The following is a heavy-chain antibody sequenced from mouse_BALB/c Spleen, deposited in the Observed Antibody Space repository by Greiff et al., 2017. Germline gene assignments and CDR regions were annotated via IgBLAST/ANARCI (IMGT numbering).Heavy chain of an antibody. CDR2: IDPSDSYT. CDR3: ARYDGVRYYAMDY. J-gene: IGHJ4*01. V-gene: IGHV1-69*02. CDR1: GYTFTSYW. D-gene: IGHD2-14*01. Sequence: VQLQQSGAELVKPGASVKLSCKASGYTFTSYWMHWVKQRPGQGLEWIGEIDPSDSYTNYNQKFKGKATLTVDKSSSTAYMQLSSLTSEDSAVYYCARYDGVRYYAMDYWGQGTSVTVSS.